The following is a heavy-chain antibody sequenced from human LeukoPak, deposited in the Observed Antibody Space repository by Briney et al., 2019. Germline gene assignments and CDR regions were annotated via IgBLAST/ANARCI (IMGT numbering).Heavy chain of an antibody. D-gene: IGHD3-16*01. CDR3: AGRGIGAQEYYFDY. Sequence: ASVKVSCKASGYTFTCYYMHWVRQAPGQGLEWMGRINPNSGGTNYAQKFQGRVTMTRDTSISTAYMELSRLRSDDTAVYYCAGRGIGAQEYYFDYWGQGTLVTASS. CDR1: GYTFTCYY. V-gene: IGHV1-2*06. J-gene: IGHJ4*02. CDR2: INPNSGGT.